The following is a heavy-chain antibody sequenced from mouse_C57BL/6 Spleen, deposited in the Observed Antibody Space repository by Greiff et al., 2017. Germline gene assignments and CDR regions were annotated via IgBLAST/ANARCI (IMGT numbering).Heavy chain of an antibody. J-gene: IGHJ4*01. CDR2: IHPNSGST. CDR3: AREGIYSNYYAMDY. Sequence: QVQLQQPGAELVKPGASVKLSCKASGYTFTSYWMHWVKQRPGQGLEWIGMIHPNSGSTNYNEKFKSKATLTVDKSSSTAYMQLSSLTSEDSAVYYCAREGIYSNYYAMDYWGQGTSVTVSS. CDR1: GYTFTSYW. V-gene: IGHV1-64*01. D-gene: IGHD2-5*01.